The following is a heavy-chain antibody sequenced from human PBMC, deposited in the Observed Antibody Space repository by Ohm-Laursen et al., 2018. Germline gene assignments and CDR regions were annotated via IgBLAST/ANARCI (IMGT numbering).Heavy chain of an antibody. Sequence: SLRLSCAASGFSVSSYDMNWVRQAPGKGLEWISYISETGSHIYDADSMRGRFTVARDNAKNLLYLQLNSLRVEDTAVYYCARDSSRRAREGGMDVWGQGTMVTV. D-gene: IGHD6-6*01. V-gene: IGHV3-48*03. J-gene: IGHJ6*02. CDR1: GFSVSSYD. CDR3: ARDSSRRAREGGMDV. CDR2: ISETGSHI.